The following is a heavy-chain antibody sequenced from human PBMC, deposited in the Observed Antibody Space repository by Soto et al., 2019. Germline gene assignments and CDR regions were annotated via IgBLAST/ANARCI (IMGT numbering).Heavy chain of an antibody. D-gene: IGHD2-15*01. CDR2: LSYDGSNK. CDR1: GFTFSSYG. CDR3: AKDQARGRGYMDV. J-gene: IGHJ6*03. V-gene: IGHV3-30*18. Sequence: QVQLVESGGGVVQPGRSLRLSCAASGFTFSSYGMHWVRQAPGKGLEWVAVLSYDGSNKYYADSVKGRFTISRDNSKNTLYLQMNSLRAEDTAVYYCAKDQARGRGYMDVWGKGTTVTVSS.